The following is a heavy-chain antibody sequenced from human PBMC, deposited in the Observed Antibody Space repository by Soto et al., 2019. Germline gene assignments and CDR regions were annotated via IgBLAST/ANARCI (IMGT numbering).Heavy chain of an antibody. J-gene: IGHJ4*02. CDR1: GFTFSSYG. D-gene: IGHD3-3*01. Sequence: QVQLVESGGGVVQPGRSLRLSCAASGFTFSSYGMHWVRQAPGKGLEWVAVISYDGSNKYYAESVKGRFTISRDNSKNTLYLQMNSLRAEDTAVYYCAKDLHPQFFGGKFDYWGQGTLVTVSS. CDR2: ISYDGSNK. V-gene: IGHV3-30*18. CDR3: AKDLHPQFFGGKFDY.